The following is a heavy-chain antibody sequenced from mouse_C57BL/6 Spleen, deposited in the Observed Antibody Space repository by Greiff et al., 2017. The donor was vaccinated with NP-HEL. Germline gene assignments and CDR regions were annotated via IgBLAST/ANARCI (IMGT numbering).Heavy chain of an antibody. D-gene: IGHD4-1*02. CDR3: ARNPTGLYYFDY. V-gene: IGHV2-2*01. CDR2: IWRGGST. J-gene: IGHJ2*01. CDR1: GFSLTSYG. Sequence: QVQLKESGPGLVQPSQSLSITCTVSGFSLTSYGVHWVRQSPGKGLEWLGVIWRGGSTDYNAAFISRLSISKDNSKGQVFFKMNSLQADDTAIYYCARNPTGLYYFDYWGQGTTLTVSS.